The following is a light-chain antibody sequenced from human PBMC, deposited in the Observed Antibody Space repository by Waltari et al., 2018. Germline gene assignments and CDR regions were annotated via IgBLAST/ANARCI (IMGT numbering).Light chain of an antibody. Sequence: EIVLTQSPGTLSLSQGERATLPGRDSQTVRTTYLAWYQQKPGQAPTLLIYGASSRATGIPDRFSGSGSGTDFSLTISSLEPEDFAVYYCQQYDISPLTFGGGTKVEIK. CDR1: QTVRTTY. V-gene: IGKV3-20*01. CDR3: QQYDISPLT. CDR2: GAS. J-gene: IGKJ4*01.